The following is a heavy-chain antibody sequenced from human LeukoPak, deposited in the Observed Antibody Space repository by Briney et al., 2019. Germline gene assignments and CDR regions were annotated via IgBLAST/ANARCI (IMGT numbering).Heavy chain of an antibody. D-gene: IGHD3-10*01. J-gene: IGHJ5*02. CDR2: IRYDGSNK. CDR1: GFTFSSYG. V-gene: IGHV3-30*02. Sequence: GGSLRLSCAASGFTFSSYGMHWVRQAPGKGLEWVAFIRYDGSNKYYADSVKGRFTISRDNSKNTLYLQMNSLRAEDTAVYYCARANYYGSGSYYQTWGQGTLVTVSS. CDR3: ARANYYGSGSYYQT.